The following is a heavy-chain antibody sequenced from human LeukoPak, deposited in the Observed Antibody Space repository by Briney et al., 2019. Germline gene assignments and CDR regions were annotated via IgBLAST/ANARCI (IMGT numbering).Heavy chain of an antibody. V-gene: IGHV4-30-2*01. D-gene: IGHD3-3*01. J-gene: IGHJ4*02. Sequence: SETLSLTCAVSGGSISSGGYSWSWIRQPPGKGLEWIGYIYHSGSTYYNPSLKSRVTISVDRSKNQFSLKLSSVTGADTAVYYCAGGVGITIFGVVINYYFDYWGQGTLVTVSS. CDR3: AGGVGITIFGVVINYYFDY. CDR1: GGSISSGGYS. CDR2: IYHSGST.